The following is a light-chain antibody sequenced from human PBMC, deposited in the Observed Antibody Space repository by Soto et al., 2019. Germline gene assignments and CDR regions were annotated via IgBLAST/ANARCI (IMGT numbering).Light chain of an antibody. CDR2: GAS. CDR3: QQYGASPLT. V-gene: IGKV3-20*01. J-gene: IGKJ4*01. Sequence: EIVLTQSPGTLSLSAGDGVSLSCRASQTVPINYLAWYQQKPDQAPRLLIFGASNRATGIPDRFGGSGSGTDFTLSISRLEPEDSAVYYCQQYGASPLTFGGGARLEVK. CDR1: QTVPINY.